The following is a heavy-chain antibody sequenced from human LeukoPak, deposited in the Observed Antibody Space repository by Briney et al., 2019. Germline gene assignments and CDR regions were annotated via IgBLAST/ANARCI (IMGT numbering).Heavy chain of an antibody. CDR1: GFTFSSYA. V-gene: IGHV3-30-3*01. CDR3: ARDCSGGSCYSRDPFDY. J-gene: IGHJ4*02. D-gene: IGHD2-15*01. Sequence: GGSLRLSCVASGFTFSSYAMHWVRQAPGKGLEWVAVISYDGSNKYYADSVKGRFTISRDNSKNTLYLQMNSLRAEDTAVYYCARDCSGGSCYSRDPFDYWGQGTLVTVSS. CDR2: ISYDGSNK.